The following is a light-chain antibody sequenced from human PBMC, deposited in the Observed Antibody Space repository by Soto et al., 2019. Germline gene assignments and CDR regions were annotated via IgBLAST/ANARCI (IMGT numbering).Light chain of an antibody. CDR3: SSYTSRYPGV. CDR2: EVS. V-gene: IGLV2-14*01. J-gene: IGLJ3*02. CDR1: NSDVGDYNY. Sequence: QSALAQPASVSESPGHSITISCTGTNSDVGDYNYVSWYQQFPGKAPKLIIYEVSNRPSGVPNRFSGSKSGNTASLTISGLRADDEADYYCSSYTSRYPGVFGGGTKLTVL.